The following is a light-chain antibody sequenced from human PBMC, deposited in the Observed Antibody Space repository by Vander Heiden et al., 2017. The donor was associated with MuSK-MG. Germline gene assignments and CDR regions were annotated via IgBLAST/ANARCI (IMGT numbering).Light chain of an antibody. CDR3: QQYDNLPHPT. CDR2: DAS. J-gene: IGKJ4*01. Sequence: DIQMTQSPSSLSASVGDRVTITCQASQDISNYLNWYQQKPGKAPKLLIYDASNLETGVPSRFSGSGSGTDFTFTISSLQPEDIATYYCQQYDNLPHPTFGGGTKVEIK. V-gene: IGKV1-33*01. CDR1: QDISNY.